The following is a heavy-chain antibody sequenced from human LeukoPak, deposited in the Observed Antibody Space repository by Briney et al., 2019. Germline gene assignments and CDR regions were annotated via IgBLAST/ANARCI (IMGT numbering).Heavy chain of an antibody. CDR1: GYTFTGYY. V-gene: IGHV1-2*02. CDR3: ASVPLYDSSGYYYLNAFDI. D-gene: IGHD3-22*01. J-gene: IGHJ3*02. Sequence: GASVKVSCKASGYTFTGYYMHWVRQAPGQGLEWMGWINPNSGGTNYAQKFQGRVTMTRDTSISTAYMELSGLRSDDTAVYYCASVPLYDSSGYYYLNAFDIWGQGTMVTVSS. CDR2: INPNSGGT.